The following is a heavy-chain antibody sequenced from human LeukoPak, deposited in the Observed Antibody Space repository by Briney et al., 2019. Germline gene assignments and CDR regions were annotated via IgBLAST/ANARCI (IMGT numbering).Heavy chain of an antibody. Sequence: KSSETLSLTCAVYGGSFSGYYWSWIRQPPGKGLEWIGEINHSGSTNYNPSLKSRVTISVDTSKNQFSLKLSSVTAADTAVYYCASTSGLSYAFDIWGQGTMVTVSS. D-gene: IGHD3-10*01. CDR2: INHSGST. J-gene: IGHJ3*02. V-gene: IGHV4-34*01. CDR3: ASTSGLSYAFDI. CDR1: GGSFSGYY.